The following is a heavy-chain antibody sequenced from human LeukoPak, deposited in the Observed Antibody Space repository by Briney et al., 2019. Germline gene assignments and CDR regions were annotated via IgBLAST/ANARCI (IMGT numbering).Heavy chain of an antibody. CDR1: GYSFTGSY. CDR2: INPNSGNT. J-gene: IGHJ6*03. V-gene: IGHV1-8*02. CDR3: ARAWIVVVPAAIPVKETLKYYYYYYMDV. Sequence: RASVKVSCKASGYSFTGSYLHWVRQAPGQGPEWMGWINPNSGNTGYAQKFQGRVTMTRNTSISTAYMELSSLRSEDTAVYYCARAWIVVVPAAIPVKETLKYYYYYYMDVWGKGTTVTVSS. D-gene: IGHD2-2*02.